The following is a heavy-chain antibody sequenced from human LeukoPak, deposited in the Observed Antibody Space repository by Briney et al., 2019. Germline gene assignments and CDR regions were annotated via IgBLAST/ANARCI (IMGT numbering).Heavy chain of an antibody. D-gene: IGHD5-18*01. CDR3: AHTGDEIQLWPPADY. CDR2: IYWDDDK. CDR1: GFSLSTSGVG. Sequence: PTLVNPTQTLTLTCTVSGFSLSTSGVGVGWIRQPPGKALEWLALIYWDDDKRYSPSLKSRLTITKDTSKNQVVLTMTNMDPVDTATYYCAHTGDEIQLWPPADYWGQGTLVTVSS. V-gene: IGHV2-5*02. J-gene: IGHJ4*02.